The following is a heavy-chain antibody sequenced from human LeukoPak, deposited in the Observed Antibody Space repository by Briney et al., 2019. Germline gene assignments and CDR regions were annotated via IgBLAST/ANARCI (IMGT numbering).Heavy chain of an antibody. CDR2: IYSGGST. V-gene: IGHV3-53*01. CDR3: ARYYGSGNYYTYYFDY. Sequence: GGSLRLSCAASGFTVSSNYMSWVRQAPGKGLEWVSVIYSGGSTYYADSVKGRFTISRDNSKNTLYLQMNSLRAKDTAVYYCARYYGSGNYYTYYFDYWGQGTPVTVSS. CDR1: GFTVSSNY. J-gene: IGHJ4*02. D-gene: IGHD3-10*01.